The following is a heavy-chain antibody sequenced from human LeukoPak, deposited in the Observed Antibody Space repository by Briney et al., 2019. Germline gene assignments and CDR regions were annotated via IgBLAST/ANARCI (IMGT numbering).Heavy chain of an antibody. J-gene: IGHJ3*02. CDR2: ISAYNGNT. V-gene: IGHV1-18*01. D-gene: IGHD2-21*01. CDR3: ARDPFPLIIASTFDI. CDR1: GYTFTSYG. Sequence: ASVKVSCKASGYTFTSYGISWVRQAPGQGLEWMGWISAYNGNTNYAQKFQGRVTMTTDTSTSTAYMELRSLRSDDTAVYFCARDPFPLIIASTFDIWGQGTMVTVSS.